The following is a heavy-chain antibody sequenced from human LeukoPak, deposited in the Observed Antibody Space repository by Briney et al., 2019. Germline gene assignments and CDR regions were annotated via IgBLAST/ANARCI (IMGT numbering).Heavy chain of an antibody. CDR2: IIPIFGTA. J-gene: IGHJ4*02. CDR1: GGTFSKYS. D-gene: IGHD5-18*01. CDR3: ARASSDDTAMATPFAY. V-gene: IGHV1-69*13. Sequence: SVKVSCEASGGTFSKYSINWVRQAPGQGLEWMGGIIPIFGTANYVQKFQGRVTITADESTRTAYMELSRLRSEDTAVYYCARASSDDTAMATPFAYWGQGTLVTVSS.